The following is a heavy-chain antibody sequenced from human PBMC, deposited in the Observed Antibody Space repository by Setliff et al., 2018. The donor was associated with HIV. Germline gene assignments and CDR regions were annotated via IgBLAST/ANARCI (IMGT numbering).Heavy chain of an antibody. CDR2: TSPNNGDK. V-gene: IGHV1-2*02. J-gene: IGHJ4*02. CDR3: ARQLSNSLDH. D-gene: IGHD6-6*01. Sequence: ASVKVSCKASGYSFTDYFMHWVRQAPGQGLEWMGWTSPNNGDKNIPQRFRGRVTMTRDTSISTAYMELTGLTSDDTAVYFCARQLSNSLDHWGQGTPVTVSS. CDR1: GYSFTDYF.